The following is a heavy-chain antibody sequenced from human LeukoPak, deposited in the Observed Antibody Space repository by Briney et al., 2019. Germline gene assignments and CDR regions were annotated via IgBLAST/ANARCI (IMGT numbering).Heavy chain of an antibody. CDR3: AKKGYSGYDPFDY. Sequence: GGSLRLSCAASGFTFSSYAMSWVRQAPGKGLEWVSAISGSGGSTYYADSVKGRLTISRDNSKNTLYLQMNSLRAEDTAVYYCAKKGYSGYDPFDYWGQGTLVTVSS. J-gene: IGHJ4*02. D-gene: IGHD5-12*01. CDR1: GFTFSSYA. V-gene: IGHV3-23*01. CDR2: ISGSGGST.